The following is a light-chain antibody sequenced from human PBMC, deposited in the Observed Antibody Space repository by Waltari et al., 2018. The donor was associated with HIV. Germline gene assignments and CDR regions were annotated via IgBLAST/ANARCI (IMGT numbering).Light chain of an antibody. Sequence: SYELTQPPSVSVSPGQTARITCSGDSLARKYAYWYRQRSGQAPVLVMYDDTKRPSGIPERFSGSSSGTLALLTISGAQVEDEGDYHCFSAISNGGYGVFGGGTKLTVL. CDR2: DDT. V-gene: IGLV3-10*01. J-gene: IGLJ2*01. CDR3: FSAISNGGYGV. CDR1: SLARKY.